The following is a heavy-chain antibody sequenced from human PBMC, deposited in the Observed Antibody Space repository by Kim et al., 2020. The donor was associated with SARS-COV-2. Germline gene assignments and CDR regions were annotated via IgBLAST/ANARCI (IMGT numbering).Heavy chain of an antibody. Sequence: GGSLRLSCAASGFTFSNAWMSWVRQAPGKGLEWVGRIKSKTDGGTTDYAAPVKGRFTISRDDSKNTLYLQMNSLKTEDTAVYYCTTDLGSSSWYENAFDIWGQGTMVTVSS. CDR1: GFTFSNAW. CDR3: TTDLGSSSWYENAFDI. V-gene: IGHV3-15*01. CDR2: IKSKTDGGTT. D-gene: IGHD6-13*01. J-gene: IGHJ3*02.